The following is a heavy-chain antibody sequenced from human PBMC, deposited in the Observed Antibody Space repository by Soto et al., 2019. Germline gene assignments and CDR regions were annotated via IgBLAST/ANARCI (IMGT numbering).Heavy chain of an antibody. D-gene: IGHD6-13*01. CDR1: GFSLSTSGVG. CDR2: IYWDDDK. J-gene: IGHJ2*01. CDR3: VTPEVNNKNFHLGP. V-gene: IGHV2-5*02. Sequence: QITLKESGPKLVNPTQTLTLTCTVSGFSLSTSGVGVGWVRQPPGKALEWLTLIYWDDDKRYSPSLKSRLSNNQEYSQNPGVISNTNKDPMDTATFFLVTPEVNNKNFHLGPWGRGTLVTVSS.